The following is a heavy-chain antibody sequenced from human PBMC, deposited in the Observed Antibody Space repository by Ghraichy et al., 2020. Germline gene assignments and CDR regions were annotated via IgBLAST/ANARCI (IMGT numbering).Heavy chain of an antibody. CDR2: IYSGGST. J-gene: IGHJ4*02. CDR3: ARDGSSSSFFDY. Sequence: GSLRLSCAASGFTVSSNYMSWVRQAPGKGLEWVSVIYSGGSTYYADSVKGRFTISRDNSKNTLYLQMNSLRAEDTAVYYCARDGSSSSFFDYWGQGTLVTVSS. D-gene: IGHD6-6*01. CDR1: GFTVSSNY. V-gene: IGHV3-66*01.